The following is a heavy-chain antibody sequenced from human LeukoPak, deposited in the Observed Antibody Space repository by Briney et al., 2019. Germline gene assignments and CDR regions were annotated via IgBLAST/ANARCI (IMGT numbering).Heavy chain of an antibody. CDR3: ARDEGNYYGMAFDF. V-gene: IGHV4-59*01. J-gene: IGHJ4*02. Sequence: SETLSLTCTVPGASIRNDYWNWIRQSPEKGLEWIGYVSSRGATNYNPSLRSRVTISGDTSKNQFSLRLTSVSAADTAMYFCARDEGNYYGMAFDFWGQGILVTVSS. D-gene: IGHD3-10*01. CDR1: GASIRNDY. CDR2: VSSRGAT.